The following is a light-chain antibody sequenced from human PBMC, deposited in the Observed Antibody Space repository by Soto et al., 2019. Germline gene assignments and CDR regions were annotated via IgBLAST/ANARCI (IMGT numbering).Light chain of an antibody. J-gene: IGKJ4*01. CDR1: QSVSSY. Sequence: EIVLTQSPATLSLSPGERATLSCRASQSVSSYLAWYQQKPGQAPRLLIYDASNRATGIPARFSGSGSGTDFTLTISSLEPEDVAVYYCQQRSNWPLTCGGGNKVEIK. CDR2: DAS. V-gene: IGKV3-11*01. CDR3: QQRSNWPLT.